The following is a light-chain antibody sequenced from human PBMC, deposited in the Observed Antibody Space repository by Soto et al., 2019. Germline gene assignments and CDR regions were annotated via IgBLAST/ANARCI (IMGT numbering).Light chain of an antibody. V-gene: IGKV2-28*01. CDR3: MQALQTPPYT. J-gene: IGKJ2*01. Sequence: DIVMTQSPLSLPVTPGEPASISCRSSQSLLHSNGYNYLDWYLQKPGQSPQLLIYLGSNRASGVPARFSGSASGTDFTLNISRVEAEDVGVYYCMQALQTPPYTFGQGTKVEIK. CDR1: QSLLHSNGYNY. CDR2: LGS.